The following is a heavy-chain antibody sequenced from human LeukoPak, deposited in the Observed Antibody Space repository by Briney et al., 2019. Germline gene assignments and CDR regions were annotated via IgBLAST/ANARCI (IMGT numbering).Heavy chain of an antibody. CDR3: ARVTAAAGTGGYYFDY. CDR2: ISSSSSYI. D-gene: IGHD6-13*01. J-gene: IGHJ4*02. V-gene: IGHV3-21*01. CDR1: GFTFSSYS. Sequence: GGSLRLSCAASGFTFSSYSMNWVRQAPGKGLEWVSSISSSSSYIYYADSVKGRFTISRDNAKNSLYLQMNSLRAEDTAVYYCARVTAAAGTGGYYFDYWGQGTLVTVSS.